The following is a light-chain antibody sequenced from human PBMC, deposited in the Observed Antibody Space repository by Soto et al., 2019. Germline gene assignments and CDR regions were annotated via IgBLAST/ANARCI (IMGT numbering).Light chain of an antibody. Sequence: QSVLTQPASVSGSPGQSITISCTGTGSDVGGYNYVSWYQQHPGKAPKLLIYEVTNRPSGISSRFSGSKSVNTASLTISGLQAEDGAHYYCNSYTSTSAHVLFGGGTQLTVL. CDR2: EVT. V-gene: IGLV2-14*01. CDR3: NSYTSTSAHVL. CDR1: GSDVGGYNY. J-gene: IGLJ3*02.